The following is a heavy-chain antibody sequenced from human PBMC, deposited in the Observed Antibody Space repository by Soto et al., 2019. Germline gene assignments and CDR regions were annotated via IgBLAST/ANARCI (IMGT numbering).Heavy chain of an antibody. J-gene: IGHJ4*02. D-gene: IGHD2-21*01. V-gene: IGHV1-46*03. CDR1: GYPFNTYY. Sequence: ASVKVCCESSGYPFNTYYLHCGRQASGQDVEWMGMIHPSGGGSTYAQKFLGRVTMTMDSSTSTVCMELTSLRSADTAVYYCARLGYIAVVPDSFDSSSQGTLVTVSS. CDR3: ARLGYIAVVPDSFDS. CDR2: IHPSGGGS.